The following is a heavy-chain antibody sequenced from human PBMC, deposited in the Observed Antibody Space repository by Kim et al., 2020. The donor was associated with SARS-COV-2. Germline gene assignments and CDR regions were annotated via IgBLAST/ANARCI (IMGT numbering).Heavy chain of an antibody. CDR2: GGT. CDR3: ARVRISALSFGMDV. J-gene: IGHJ6*02. Sequence: GGTNYAQKFQGWVTMTRDTSISTAYMELSRLRSDDTAVYYCARVRISALSFGMDVWGQGTTVTVSS. D-gene: IGHD6-25*01. V-gene: IGHV1-2*04.